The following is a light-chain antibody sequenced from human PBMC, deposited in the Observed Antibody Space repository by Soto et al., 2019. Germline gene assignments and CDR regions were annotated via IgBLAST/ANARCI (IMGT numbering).Light chain of an antibody. CDR3: LQYSSHSWT. Sequence: DIPMTQSPSTLSPSVGDRVTITCRASRSISDWLAWYQQKPGKAPTLLIFDASSLKGGVPSRFSGSGSGTEFTLTISSLQPDDAATYYCLQYSSHSWTFGQGTKVEIK. CDR2: DAS. CDR1: RSISDW. J-gene: IGKJ1*01. V-gene: IGKV1-5*01.